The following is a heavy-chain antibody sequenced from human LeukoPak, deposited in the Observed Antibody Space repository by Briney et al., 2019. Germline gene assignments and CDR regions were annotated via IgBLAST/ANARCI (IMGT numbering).Heavy chain of an antibody. V-gene: IGHV3-23*01. CDR1: GFTFSSHA. D-gene: IGHD3-3*01. Sequence: GGSLRLSCTASGFTFSSHAMTWVRQAPGKGLEWGSSITGSGGSTFYAASVKGRFTISRDNSKNTLYLQMNNLRAEDTAVYYCAKLAISDGIDYWGQGTLVTVSS. J-gene: IGHJ4*02. CDR2: ITGSGGST. CDR3: AKLAISDGIDY.